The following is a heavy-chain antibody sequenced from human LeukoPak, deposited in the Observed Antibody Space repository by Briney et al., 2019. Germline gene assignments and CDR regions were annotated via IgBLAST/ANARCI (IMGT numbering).Heavy chain of an antibody. CDR3: AREGVREITGWYAFDY. Sequence: ASQTLSLTCVISGDSVSSNNGAWNWIRQSPSRGLEWLGRTYYRSKWYIDYAVSVKSRISIKPDTSKNQFSLQLNSVTPEDTAEYYSAREGVREITGWYAFDYWGQGTLVTVSS. V-gene: IGHV6-1*01. D-gene: IGHD6-19*01. CDR1: GDSVSSNNGA. J-gene: IGHJ4*02. CDR2: TYYRSKWYI.